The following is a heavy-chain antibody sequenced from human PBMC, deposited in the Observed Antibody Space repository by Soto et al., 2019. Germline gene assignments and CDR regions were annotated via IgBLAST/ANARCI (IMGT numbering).Heavy chain of an antibody. Sequence: EVQLVESGGGLVKPGGSLRLSCAASGFTFSSYSMNWVRQAPGKGLEWVSSISSSSSYIYYADSVKGRFTISRDNAKNSLYLQMNSLRAEDTAVYYCARDWAAAADNWFDPWGQGTLVTVSS. CDR3: ARDWAAAADNWFDP. CDR1: GFTFSSYS. V-gene: IGHV3-21*01. D-gene: IGHD6-13*01. J-gene: IGHJ5*02. CDR2: ISSSSSYI.